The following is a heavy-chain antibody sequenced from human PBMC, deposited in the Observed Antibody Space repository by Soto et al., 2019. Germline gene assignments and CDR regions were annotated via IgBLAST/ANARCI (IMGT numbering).Heavy chain of an antibody. Sequence: GGSLRLSCVAPGFTFTSYWMSWVRQAPGKGLEWVANVKQDGSVTYYVDSVRGRFIISRDNAKNSVYLQMSSLTAEDTAVYYCASQRDLGDYDYWGQGILVTVSS. J-gene: IGHJ4*02. D-gene: IGHD4-17*01. CDR1: GFTFTSYW. CDR2: VKQDGSVT. V-gene: IGHV3-7*01. CDR3: ASQRDLGDYDY.